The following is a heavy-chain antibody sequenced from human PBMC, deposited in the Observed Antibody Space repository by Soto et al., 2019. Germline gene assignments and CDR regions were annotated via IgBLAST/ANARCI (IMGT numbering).Heavy chain of an antibody. V-gene: IGHV3-23*01. J-gene: IGHJ4*02. D-gene: IGHD2-15*01. CDR3: AKDKPPYCSGGSCGFDY. CDR2: ISGSGGST. Sequence: GGSLRLSCAASGFTFSSYAMSWVRQAPGKGLEWVSAISGSGGSTYYADSVKGRFTISRDNSKNTLYLQMNSLRAEDTAVYYCAKDKPPYCSGGSCGFDYWGQGTLVTVSS. CDR1: GFTFSSYA.